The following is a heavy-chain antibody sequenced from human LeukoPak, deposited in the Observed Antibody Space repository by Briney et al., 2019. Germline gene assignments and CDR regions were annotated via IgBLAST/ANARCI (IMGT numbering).Heavy chain of an antibody. Sequence: GGSLRLSCAASGFTFSNAWMNWVRQAPGKGPEWVSGISSSGSSTYYADSVKGRFSISRDNSKNTLYLRMDSLTVEDTAVYYCAKGGLARGSGNYYDYWGQGTLVTVSS. CDR2: ISSSGSST. J-gene: IGHJ4*02. D-gene: IGHD6-19*01. CDR1: GFTFSNAW. CDR3: AKGGLARGSGNYYDY. V-gene: IGHV3-23*01.